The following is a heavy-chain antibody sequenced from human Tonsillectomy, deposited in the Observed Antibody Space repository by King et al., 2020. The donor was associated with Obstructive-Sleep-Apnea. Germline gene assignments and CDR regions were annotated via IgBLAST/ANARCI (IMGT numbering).Heavy chain of an antibody. Sequence: GRAAQTLSLTCTVSGGAISSGDYNWSWIRQPPGKGLEWIGDIYYSGSTFYNPSLKSRVTISLDTSKNQFSLKMTSVTAADTAVYYCARVETAAGSDAFDIWGQGTMVTVSS. D-gene: IGHD6-13*01. CDR3: ARVETAAGSDAFDI. J-gene: IGHJ3*02. V-gene: IGHV4-30-4*01. CDR1: GGAISSGDYN. CDR2: IYYSGST.